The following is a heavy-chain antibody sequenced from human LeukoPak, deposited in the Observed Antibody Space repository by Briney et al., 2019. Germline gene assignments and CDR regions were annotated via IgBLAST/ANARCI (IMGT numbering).Heavy chain of an antibody. Sequence: GGSLRLSCAASGFLFNKYWMSWVRQAPGKGLEWVGNIDEGGSGKWYVDSVKGRFTMSRDNAKNSLFLEMNRLRAEDTAIYYCARDRGDGYNYRSPFDSWGQGTLVTVSS. J-gene: IGHJ4*02. V-gene: IGHV3-7*01. CDR1: GFLFNKYW. D-gene: IGHD5-24*01. CDR2: IDEGGSGK. CDR3: ARDRGDGYNYRSPFDS.